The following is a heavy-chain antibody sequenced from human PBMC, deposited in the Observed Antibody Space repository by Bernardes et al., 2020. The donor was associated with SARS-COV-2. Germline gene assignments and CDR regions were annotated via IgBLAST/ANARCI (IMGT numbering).Heavy chain of an antibody. D-gene: IGHD4-17*01. Sequence: GGSLRLSCAASGFTFSSYAMSWVRQAPGKELEWVSDISDRGDKRNHTDSVKGRFTISRDNSKNTLYLQMSSLRADDTAVYYCAKAYGGRYYFDLWGRGTLVTVSS. V-gene: IGHV3-23*01. J-gene: IGHJ2*01. CDR3: AKAYGGRYYFDL. CDR1: GFTFSSYA. CDR2: ISDRGDKR.